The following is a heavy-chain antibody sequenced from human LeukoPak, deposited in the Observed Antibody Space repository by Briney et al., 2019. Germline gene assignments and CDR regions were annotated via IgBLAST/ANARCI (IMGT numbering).Heavy chain of an antibody. CDR3: AKDMGHNWNDVDAFDI. CDR1: GFTFSRYS. Sequence: PGGSLRLSCAASGFTFSRYSMNWVRQAPGKGLVWVSRINSDGINTSYADSVKGRFTISRDNAKNSLYLQMNSLRAEDTALYYCAKDMGHNWNDVDAFDIWGQGTMVTVSS. CDR2: INSDGINT. D-gene: IGHD1-1*01. J-gene: IGHJ3*02. V-gene: IGHV3-74*01.